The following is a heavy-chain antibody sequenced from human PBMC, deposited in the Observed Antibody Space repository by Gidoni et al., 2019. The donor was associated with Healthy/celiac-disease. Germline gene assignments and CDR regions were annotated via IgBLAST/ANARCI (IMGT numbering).Heavy chain of an antibody. D-gene: IGHD4-17*01. CDR1: GFTFSSYA. Sequence: QVQLVESGGGVVQPGRSLSLSCAASGFTFSSYAMHWVRQAPGKGLEWVAVISYDGSNKYYADSVKGRFTISRDNSKNTLYLQMNSLRAEDTAVYYCARDSLYYGDYLDPDHPPQYFDYWGQGTLVTVSS. CDR2: ISYDGSNK. CDR3: ARDSLYYGDYLDPDHPPQYFDY. V-gene: IGHV3-30-3*01. J-gene: IGHJ4*02.